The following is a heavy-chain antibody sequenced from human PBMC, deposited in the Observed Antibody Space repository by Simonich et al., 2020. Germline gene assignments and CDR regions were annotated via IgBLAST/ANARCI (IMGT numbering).Heavy chain of an antibody. J-gene: IGHJ3*02. V-gene: IGHV4-34*01. CDR1: GGYFSGYN. CDR3: ARGKGWKNAFDI. D-gene: IGHD1-1*01. CDR2: INHSGIT. Sequence: QVQLQQWGAGLLKPSETLSLTCAVYGGYFSGYNWSWLRNPPGKGLEGIGEINHSGITNYNPSHKSRVTRSVDTSKNQCSLKLSAVTAADTAVYYCARGKGWKNAFDIWGQGTMVTVSS.